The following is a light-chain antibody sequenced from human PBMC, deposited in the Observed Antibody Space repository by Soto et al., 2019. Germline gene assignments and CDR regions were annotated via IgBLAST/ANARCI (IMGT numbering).Light chain of an antibody. V-gene: IGKV3D-15*01. CDR3: QQYGSSGT. J-gene: IGKJ1*01. CDR1: QSITSS. Sequence: EIVMTQSPATLSVYPGERATLSCRASQSITSSLAWYQQKPGQAPRLLIYGASNRATGIPARFSGSGSGTDFTLTISSLEPEDFAVYYCQQYGSSGTFGQGTKVDIK. CDR2: GAS.